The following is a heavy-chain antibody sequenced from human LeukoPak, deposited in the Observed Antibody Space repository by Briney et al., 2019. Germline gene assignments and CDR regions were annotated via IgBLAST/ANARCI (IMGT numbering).Heavy chain of an antibody. CDR3: ARVFTTGGSGSSLHNWFDP. CDR2: ISAYNGNT. Sequence: ASVKVSCKASGYTFTSYGISWVRQAPGQGLEWMGWISAYNGNTNYAQKLQGRVTMTTDTSTSTAYMELRSLRSDDTAVYYCARVFTTGGSGSSLHNWFDPWGQGTLVTASS. J-gene: IGHJ5*02. CDR1: GYTFTSYG. V-gene: IGHV1-18*01. D-gene: IGHD3-10*01.